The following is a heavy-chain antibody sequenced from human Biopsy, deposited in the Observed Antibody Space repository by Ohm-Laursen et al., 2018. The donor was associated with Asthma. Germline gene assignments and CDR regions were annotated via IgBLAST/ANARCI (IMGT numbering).Heavy chain of an antibody. J-gene: IGHJ6*02. CDR2: IYFSGSA. V-gene: IGHV4-31*03. CDR1: GDSIIIGGHY. CDR3: ARARAFRHDMTGPKTCLAV. D-gene: IGHD3-9*01. Sequence: TLSLTCNVSGDSIIIGGHYWSWIRQHPGKGLEWIGHIYFSGSAKYNPSLKSRVSISVDTSKNQFSLKLSSVTAADTAVYYCARARAFRHDMTGPKTCLAVWGPGTTVIASS.